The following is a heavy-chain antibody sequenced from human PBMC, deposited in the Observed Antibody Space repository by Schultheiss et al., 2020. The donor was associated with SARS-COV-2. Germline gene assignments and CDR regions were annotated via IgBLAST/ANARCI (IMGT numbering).Heavy chain of an antibody. CDR2: MNPNSGNT. D-gene: IGHD3-16*01. J-gene: IGHJ6*02. Sequence: ASVKVSCKASGYTFTDYFMYWVRQAPGQGLEWMGWMNPNSGNTGYAQKFQGRVTMTRNTSISTAYMELSSLRSEDTAVYYCARVGGGGYYYYYGMDVWGQGTTVTVSS. V-gene: IGHV1-8*02. CDR1: GYTFTDYF. CDR3: ARVGGGGYYYYYGMDV.